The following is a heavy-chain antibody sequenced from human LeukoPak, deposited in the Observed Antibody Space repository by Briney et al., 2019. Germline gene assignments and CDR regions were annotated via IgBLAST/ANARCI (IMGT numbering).Heavy chain of an antibody. CDR2: IIPILGIA. V-gene: IGHV1-69*04. J-gene: IGHJ4*02. D-gene: IGHD6-13*01. Sequence: SVKVSCKASGGTFSSYAISWVRQAPGQGLEWMGRIIPILGIANYAQEFQGRVTITADKSTSTAYMELSSLRSEDTAVYYCAREEQQQLGGVYWGQGTLVTVSS. CDR1: GGTFSSYA. CDR3: AREEQQQLGGVY.